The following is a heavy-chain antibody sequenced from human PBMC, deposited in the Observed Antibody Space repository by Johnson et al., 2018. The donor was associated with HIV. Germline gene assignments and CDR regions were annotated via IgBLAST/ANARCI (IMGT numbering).Heavy chain of an antibody. CDR3: AKDQGSSSWTNDAFDF. J-gene: IGHJ3*01. CDR2: ISGSAGST. Sequence: VQLVESGGDLVQPGGSLRLSCAASGFTFSSYAMNWVRQAPGKGLEWVSAISGSAGSTYYTDSVKGRFTISRDNAKNSLYLQMNSLRAEDTAVYYCAKDQGSSSWTNDAFDFWGQGTMVTVSS. V-gene: IGHV3-23*04. D-gene: IGHD6-13*01. CDR1: GFTFSSYA.